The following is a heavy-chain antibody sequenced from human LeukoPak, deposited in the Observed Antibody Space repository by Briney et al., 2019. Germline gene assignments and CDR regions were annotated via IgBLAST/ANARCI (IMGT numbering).Heavy chain of an antibody. CDR1: GFTFSSYS. V-gene: IGHV3-21*01. CDR2: ISSSSSYI. Sequence: GGSLRLSCAASGFTFSSYSMNWVRQAPGKGLEWVSSISSSSSYIYYADSVKGRFTISRDNAKNSLYLQMNSLRAEDTAVYYCARDLGAAMVQAFDIWGQGTLVTVSS. D-gene: IGHD5-18*01. J-gene: IGHJ3*02. CDR3: ARDLGAAMVQAFDI.